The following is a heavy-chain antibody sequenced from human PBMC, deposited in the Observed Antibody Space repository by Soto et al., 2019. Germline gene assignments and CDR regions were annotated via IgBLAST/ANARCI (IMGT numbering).Heavy chain of an antibody. D-gene: IGHD5-18*01. J-gene: IGHJ4*02. CDR3: IRDMKYSYYFEAGH. CDR2: IRTQTFGGTP. V-gene: IGHV3-49*04. CDR1: GFTFGDSA. Sequence: EVQLEVSGGGLVQPGQSLRLSCFASGFTFGDSAFSWVRQAPGKGLEWLGFIRTQTFGGTPEYAASVKGRFSISRDDSKSIAYLQMNSLKTEDTALYYCIRDMKYSYYFEAGHWGQGTLVTVSS.